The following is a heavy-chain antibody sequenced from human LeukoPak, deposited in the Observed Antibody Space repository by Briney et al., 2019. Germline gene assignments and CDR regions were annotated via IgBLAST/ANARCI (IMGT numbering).Heavy chain of an antibody. Sequence: GGSLKLSCAASGFTFSSYSMIWVRQARGKGGEWVSYISSSSSTIYYADSVKGRFTISRDNAKNSLYLQMNSLRAEDTAVYYWARGKISSSDLFDPWGQGTLVTVSS. CDR1: GFTFSSYS. CDR3: ARGKISSSDLFDP. D-gene: IGHD6-13*01. V-gene: IGHV3-48*04. CDR2: ISSSSSTI. J-gene: IGHJ5*02.